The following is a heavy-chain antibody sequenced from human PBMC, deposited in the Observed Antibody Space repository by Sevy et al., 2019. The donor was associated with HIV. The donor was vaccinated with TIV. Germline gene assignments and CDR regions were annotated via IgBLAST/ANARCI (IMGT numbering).Heavy chain of an antibody. J-gene: IGHJ4*02. V-gene: IGHV3-48*02. CDR1: GFTFNTNS. CDR3: ARCPGHYSIDY. D-gene: IGHD2-21*01. Sequence: GGSLRLSCAASGFTFNTNSLIWVRQTPGKGLEWLSFIGTAAGVTYYADSEKGRFTISRDNAKNSLYLQMNSLRDEDTAVYYCARCPGHYSIDYWGQGTLVTVSS. CDR2: IGTAAGVT.